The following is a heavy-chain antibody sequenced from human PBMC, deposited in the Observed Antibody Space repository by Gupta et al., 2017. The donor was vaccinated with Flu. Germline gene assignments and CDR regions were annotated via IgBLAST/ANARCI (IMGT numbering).Heavy chain of an antibody. J-gene: IGHJ4*02. D-gene: IGHD6-13*01. CDR2: ISSSSDYI. Sequence: YGSSSMNWVRQAPVKGLAWVSTISSSSDYIYYTDSVKGRFTISRDNAKNSLYLQMNSLRAEDTAVYYCAREQNPGSIAAAGTTLDDWGQGTLVAVAP. CDR3: AREQNPGSIAAAGTTLDD. CDR1: YGSSS. V-gene: IGHV3-21*01.